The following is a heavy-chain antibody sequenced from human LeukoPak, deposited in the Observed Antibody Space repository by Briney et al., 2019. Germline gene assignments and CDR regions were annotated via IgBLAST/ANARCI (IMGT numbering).Heavy chain of an antibody. D-gene: IGHD4-17*01. Sequence: SETLSLTCAVYGESLSGYSCSWIRQPPGKGLEWIGEVDHSGSTNYNPSLKSRVTVSIETSKNQFSLNLNSVTAADTAVYYCARGRGNEYGDYDYWGQGTLVTVSS. CDR1: GESLSGYS. J-gene: IGHJ4*02. V-gene: IGHV4-34*01. CDR2: VDHSGST. CDR3: ARGRGNEYGDYDY.